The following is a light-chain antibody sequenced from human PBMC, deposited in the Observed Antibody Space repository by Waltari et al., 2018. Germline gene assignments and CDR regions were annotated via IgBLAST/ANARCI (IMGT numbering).Light chain of an antibody. CDR2: DVS. V-gene: IGLV2-23*02. CDR3: CSYALFSTLV. Sequence: QSALTQPASVSESPGQSITISCTGTISDVGGYDYVSWYQQPPGKAPKLLIYDVSERPSGVSNRFAGSKSGNTASLTTSGLQAEDEADYYCCSYALFSTLVFGGGTKVTVL. CDR1: ISDVGGYDY. J-gene: IGLJ2*01.